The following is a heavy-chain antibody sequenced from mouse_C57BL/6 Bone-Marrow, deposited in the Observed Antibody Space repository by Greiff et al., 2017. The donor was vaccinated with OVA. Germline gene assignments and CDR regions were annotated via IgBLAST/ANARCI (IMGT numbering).Heavy chain of an antibody. Sequence: VQLKESGPELVKPGASVKISCKASGYSFTGYYMNWVKQSPEKSLECIGEINPSTAGTTSNQKFKAKATLTVDKSSSTAYMQRKSLTAEDSEVYYCARGGTSPFDYWGQGTLVTVSA. J-gene: IGHJ3*01. CDR1: GYSFTGYY. CDR2: INPSTAGT. V-gene: IGHV1-42*01. CDR3: ARGGTSPFDY. D-gene: IGHD1-1*02.